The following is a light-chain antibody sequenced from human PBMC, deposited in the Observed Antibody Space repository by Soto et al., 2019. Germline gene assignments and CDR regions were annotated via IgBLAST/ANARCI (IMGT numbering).Light chain of an antibody. CDR3: QQRSNFMYT. J-gene: IGKJ2*01. CDR2: DAS. Sequence: EIVLTQSPPTLSLSPGERATLSCRASQSVSNNLAWYQQKPGQAPRLLIYDASNRATGIPARFSGRGSGTDFTLTISSLEPEDFAVYYCQQRSNFMYTFGQGTKLQIK. CDR1: QSVSNN. V-gene: IGKV3-11*01.